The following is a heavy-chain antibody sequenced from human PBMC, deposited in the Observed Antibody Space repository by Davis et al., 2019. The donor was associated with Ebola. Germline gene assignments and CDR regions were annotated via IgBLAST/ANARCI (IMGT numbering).Heavy chain of an antibody. CDR3: AKCIVGAIYGDAFDI. V-gene: IGHV3-23*01. D-gene: IGHD1-26*01. CDR2: ISSGGGAP. CDR1: GFTFSTYA. J-gene: IGHJ3*02. Sequence: GSLRLSCAASGFTFSTYAMGWVRQAPGKGLEWVSDISSGGGAPYYADSVKGRFTTFRDNPKNTLYLQMNSLRAEDTAVYYCAKCIVGAIYGDAFDIWGQGTMVTVSS.